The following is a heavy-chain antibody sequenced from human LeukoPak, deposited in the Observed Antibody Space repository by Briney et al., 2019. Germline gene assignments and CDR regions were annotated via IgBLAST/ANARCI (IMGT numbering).Heavy chain of an antibody. CDR1: GFTFSSYA. CDR3: AKDGRKQWLVRYLDY. V-gene: IGHV3-64*01. CDR2: ISSNGGST. J-gene: IGHJ4*02. D-gene: IGHD6-19*01. Sequence: GGSLRLSCAASGFTFSSYAMHWVRQAPGKGLEYVSAISSNGGSTYYANSVKGRFTISRDNSKNTLYLQMNSLRAEDTAVYYCAKDGRKQWLVRYLDYWGQGTLVTVSS.